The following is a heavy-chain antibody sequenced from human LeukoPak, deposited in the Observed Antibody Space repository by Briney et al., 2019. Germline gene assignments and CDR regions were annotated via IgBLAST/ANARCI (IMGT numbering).Heavy chain of an antibody. CDR1: GFTFSSYW. CDR3: ARGRVPAAPTDY. D-gene: IGHD2-2*01. V-gene: IGHV3-74*01. Sequence: PGGSLRLSCAASGFTFSSYWMHWVRQAPGKGLVWVSRINTDGSSTSYADSVKGRFTISRDNAKNTLYLQMNSLRAEDTAVYYCARGRVPAAPTDYWGRGTLVTVSS. CDR2: INTDGSST. J-gene: IGHJ4*02.